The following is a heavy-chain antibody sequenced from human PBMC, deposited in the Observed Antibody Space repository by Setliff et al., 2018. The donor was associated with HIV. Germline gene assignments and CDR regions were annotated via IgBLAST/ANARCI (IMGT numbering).Heavy chain of an antibody. J-gene: IGHJ4*02. D-gene: IGHD3-10*01. CDR2: IKSKADGETT. CDR3: ASDLWFGDDY. V-gene: IGHV3-15*05. CDR1: GFSFSNAW. Sequence: PGGSLRLSCAASGFSFSNAWMNWVRQAPGKGLEWVGRIKSKADGETTDYAAPVKGRFTFSRDNAKNTLYLQINSLRAEDTAVYYCASDLWFGDDYWGQGTLVTVS.